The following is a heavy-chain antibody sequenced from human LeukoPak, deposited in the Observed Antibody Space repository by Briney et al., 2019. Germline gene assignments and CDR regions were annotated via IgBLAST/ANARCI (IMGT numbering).Heavy chain of an antibody. J-gene: IGHJ4*02. CDR1: AYTFTSYY. CDR3: ARDEKFGNYDSSGYPDY. Sequence: ASVTVSCNASAYTFTSYYMHWVRRAPGQGLEWMGIINPSGGSTSYSQKFQGRVTMTTDTSTTTVYLELSSLRSEDTAVYYCARDEKFGNYDSSGYPDYWRQGTLVSVSS. CDR2: INPSGGST. D-gene: IGHD3-22*01. V-gene: IGHV1-46*01.